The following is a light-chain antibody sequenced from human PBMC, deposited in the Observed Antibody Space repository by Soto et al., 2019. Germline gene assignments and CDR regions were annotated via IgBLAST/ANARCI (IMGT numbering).Light chain of an antibody. CDR2: AAS. CDR1: QSISSW. V-gene: IGKV1-5*01. Sequence: IQMTQSPSTLSASVGDRVTITCRASQSISSWLAWYQQKPGKAPKLLIYAASTLQSGVPSRFSGSGSGTDFTLTISSLQPEDFAVYYCQQRSNWRTLGQGTRLEIK. J-gene: IGKJ5*01. CDR3: QQRSNWRT.